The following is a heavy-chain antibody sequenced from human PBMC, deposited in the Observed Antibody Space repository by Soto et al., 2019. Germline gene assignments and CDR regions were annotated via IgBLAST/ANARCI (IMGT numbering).Heavy chain of an antibody. J-gene: IGHJ1*01. Sequence: QVQLVESGGGVVQPGRSLRLSCAASGFTFSSYAMHWVRQAPGKGLEWVAVISYDGSNKYYADSVKGRFTISRDNSKNTLYLQMNSLRAEDTAVYYCARPGVQHAEYFQHWGQGTLVTVSS. CDR1: GFTFSSYA. CDR3: ARPGVQHAEYFQH. CDR2: ISYDGSNK. V-gene: IGHV3-30-3*01. D-gene: IGHD3-10*01.